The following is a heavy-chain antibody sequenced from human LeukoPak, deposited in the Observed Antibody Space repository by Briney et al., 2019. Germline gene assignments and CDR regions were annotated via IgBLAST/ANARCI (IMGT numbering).Heavy chain of an antibody. J-gene: IGHJ3*02. CDR1: GGTFSSYA. D-gene: IGHD5-24*01. Sequence: SVKVSCKASGGTFSSYAISWVRQAPGQGLEWMGGIIPIFGTANYARKFQGRVTITADESTSTAYMELSSLRSEDTAVYYCARDQMVVATFTLDAFDIWGQGTMVTVSS. CDR2: IIPIFGTA. CDR3: ARDQMVVATFTLDAFDI. V-gene: IGHV1-69*13.